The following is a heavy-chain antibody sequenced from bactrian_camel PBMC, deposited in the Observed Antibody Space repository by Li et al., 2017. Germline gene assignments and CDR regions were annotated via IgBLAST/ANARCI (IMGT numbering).Heavy chain of an antibody. CDR2: IYSLSGST. CDR1: GVTHGSSSC. Sequence: VQLVESGGGPVQAGGSLRLSCAASGVTHGSSSCFAWFRQAAGKEREGIAGIYSLSGSTKYADSVKGRFTISQDNAKNTLYLQMNNLKPEDTAMYYCVAERLGGRWYGCADYKDYDYKSWGQGTQVTVS. J-gene: IGHJ6*01. D-gene: IGHD4*01. CDR3: VAERLGGRWYGCADYKDYDYKS. V-gene: IGHV3S26*01.